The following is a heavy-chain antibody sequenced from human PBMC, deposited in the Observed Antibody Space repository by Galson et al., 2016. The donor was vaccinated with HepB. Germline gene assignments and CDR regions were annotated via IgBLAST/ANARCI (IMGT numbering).Heavy chain of an antibody. CDR2: ISASGGSK. Sequence: SLRLSCAGPGLSLSPYAMSWGRQAPGKGLEWVSGISASGGSKTYADSVRGRFIISRDNSNNKLFLQMNSLTTEDTAIYVCAKDRLSGHGDYSWGIFDIWGRGTEVTVSS. J-gene: IGHJ3*02. D-gene: IGHD4-17*01. CDR1: GLSLSPYA. CDR3: AKDRLSGHGDYSWGIFDI. V-gene: IGHV3-23*01.